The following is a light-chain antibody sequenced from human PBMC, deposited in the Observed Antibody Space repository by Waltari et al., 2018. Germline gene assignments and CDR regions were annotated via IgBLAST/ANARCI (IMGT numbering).Light chain of an antibody. CDR3: SSYTSSSTWV. CDR1: SSDDGGYNY. J-gene: IGLJ3*02. CDR2: DVS. V-gene: IGLV2-14*03. Sequence: QSALTQPASSSGSPGQSITISCPGTSSDDGGYNYVSWYQQPPGKAPKLMIYDVSKRPSVVANRFSGSKSGNTASLTISGLQAEDEADYYCSSYTSSSTWVFGGGTKLTVL.